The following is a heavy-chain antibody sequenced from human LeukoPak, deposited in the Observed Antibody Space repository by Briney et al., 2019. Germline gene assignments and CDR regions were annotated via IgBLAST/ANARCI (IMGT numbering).Heavy chain of an antibody. Sequence: SETLSLTCTVSGGSISSYYWSWIRQPPGKGLEWIGYIYYGGSTNYNPSLKSRVTISVDTSKNQFSLKLSSVTAADTAVYYCARGTGYSSSWYVPNWFDPWGQGTLVTVSS. CDR1: GGSISSYY. CDR2: IYYGGST. V-gene: IGHV4-59*01. CDR3: ARGTGYSSSWYVPNWFDP. J-gene: IGHJ5*02. D-gene: IGHD6-13*01.